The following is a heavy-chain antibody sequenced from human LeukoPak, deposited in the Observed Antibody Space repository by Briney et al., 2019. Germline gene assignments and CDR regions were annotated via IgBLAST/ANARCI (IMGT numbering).Heavy chain of an antibody. J-gene: IGHJ4*02. V-gene: IGHV4-34*01. D-gene: IGHD1-26*01. CDR3: ARGRRYPRYSGSYYFDY. CDR2: INHSGST. Sequence: SETLSLTCAVYGGSFSGYYWSWIRQPPGKGLEWNGEINHSGSTNYNPSLKSRVTISVDTSKNQFSLKLSSVTAADTAVYYCARGRRYPRYSGSYYFDYWGQGTLVTVSS. CDR1: GGSFSGYY.